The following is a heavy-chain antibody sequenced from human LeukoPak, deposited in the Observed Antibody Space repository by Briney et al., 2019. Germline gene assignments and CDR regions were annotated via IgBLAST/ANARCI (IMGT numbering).Heavy chain of an antibody. CDR1: GGSISSSSYY. D-gene: IGHD3-10*01. CDR3: ARRPTSITMVRGVIAFDY. Sequence: SETLSLTCTVSGGSISSSSYYWGWIRQPPGKGLEWIGSIYYSGSTYYNPSLKSRVTISVDTSKNQFSLKLSSVTAADTAVYHCARRPTSITMVRGVIAFDYWGQGTLVTVSS. CDR2: IYYSGST. V-gene: IGHV4-39*01. J-gene: IGHJ4*02.